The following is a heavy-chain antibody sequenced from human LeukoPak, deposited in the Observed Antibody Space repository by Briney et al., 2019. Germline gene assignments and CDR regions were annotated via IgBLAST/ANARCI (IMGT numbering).Heavy chain of an antibody. D-gene: IGHD4-23*01. CDR2: IYYSGST. J-gene: IGHJ4*02. CDR3: ARDLLNEGNHLDY. CDR1: GGSITSGDYY. Sequence: SQTLSLTCTVPGGSITSGDYYWSWIRQPPGKGLEWIGYIYYSGSTYYNPSLKSRVTISVDTSKNQFSLKLSSVTAADTAVYYCARDLLNEGNHLDYWGQGTLVTVSS. V-gene: IGHV4-30-4*01.